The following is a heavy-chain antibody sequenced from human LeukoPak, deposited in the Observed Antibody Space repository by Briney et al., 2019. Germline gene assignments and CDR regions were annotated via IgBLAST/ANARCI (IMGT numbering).Heavy chain of an antibody. CDR1: GFTVSSNY. Sequence: GGSLRLSCAASGFTVSSNYMSWVRQAPGKGLEWVSVIYSGGSTYYADSVKGRFTISRDNSQNTLYVQMNSLRGEDTAVYYCARGRYYYDSSGYYYFDYWGQGTLVTVSS. D-gene: IGHD3-22*01. V-gene: IGHV3-53*01. J-gene: IGHJ4*02. CDR2: IYSGGST. CDR3: ARGRYYYDSSGYYYFDY.